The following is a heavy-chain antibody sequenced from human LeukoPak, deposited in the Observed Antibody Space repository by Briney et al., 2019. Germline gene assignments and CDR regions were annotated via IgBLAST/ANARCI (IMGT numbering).Heavy chain of an antibody. V-gene: IGHV3-23*01. CDR1: GFTFSSYT. CDR2: INVSGGST. CDR3: AKDSIAVAGWFDP. Sequence: GGSLRLSCAASGFTFSSYTMTWVRQAPGKGLEWVSTINVSGGSTFYADSVKGRFTISRDNSKNTLYLQMNSLRAEDTAVYYCAKDSIAVAGWFDPWGQGTLVTVSS. J-gene: IGHJ5*02. D-gene: IGHD6-19*01.